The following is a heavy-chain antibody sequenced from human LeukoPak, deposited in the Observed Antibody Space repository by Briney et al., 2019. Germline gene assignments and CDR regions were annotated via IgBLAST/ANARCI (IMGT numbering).Heavy chain of an antibody. D-gene: IGHD2-2*01. J-gene: IGHJ5*02. CDR2: ISSNSSYI. Sequence: GGSLRLSCAASGFTFSSYSMNWVRQAPGKGLEWVSSISSNSSYIYYADSVKGRFTISRDNAKNSLYLQMNSLRAEDTAVYYCARGVYIVVVPAAKKPPLGFDPWGQGTLVTVSS. CDR1: GFTFSSYS. CDR3: ARGVYIVVVPAAKKPPLGFDP. V-gene: IGHV3-21*01.